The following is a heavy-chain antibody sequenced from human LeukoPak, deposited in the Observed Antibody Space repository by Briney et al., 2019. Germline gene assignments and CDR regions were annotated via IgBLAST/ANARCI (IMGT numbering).Heavy chain of an antibody. D-gene: IGHD6-13*01. CDR1: GFTVSSNY. Sequence: PGGSLRLSCAASGFTVSSNYMSWVRQAPGKGLEWVSVIYSGGSTYYADSVKGRFTISRDNSKNTLYLQMNSLRAEDTAVYYCARDPGTYSGIAAAGTDWFDPWGQGTLVTVSS. CDR3: ARDPGTYSGIAAAGTDWFDP. J-gene: IGHJ5*02. CDR2: IYSGGST. V-gene: IGHV3-66*01.